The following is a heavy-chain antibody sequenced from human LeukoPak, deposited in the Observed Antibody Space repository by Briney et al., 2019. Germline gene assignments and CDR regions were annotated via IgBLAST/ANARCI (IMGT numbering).Heavy chain of an antibody. CDR2: IYHSGSP. CDR1: GGSISGSSYY. Sequence: SETLSLTCTVSGGSISGSSYYWGWIRQPPGKGLEWIGEIYHSGSPNYNPSLKSRVTISVDKSRNHFSLNLSSVTAADTAVYYCARVNNNNWHSCDYWGQGTLVTVSS. V-gene: IGHV4-39*07. CDR3: ARVNNNNWHSCDY. J-gene: IGHJ4*02. D-gene: IGHD1-1*01.